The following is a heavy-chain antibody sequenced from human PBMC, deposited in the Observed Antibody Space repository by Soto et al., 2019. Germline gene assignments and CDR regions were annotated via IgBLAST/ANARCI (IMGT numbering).Heavy chain of an antibody. CDR1: GYTFTSYG. Sequence: ASVKVSCKASGYTFTSYGISLVRQAPGQGLEWMGWINAYNGNTNYAQKLQGRVTMTRDTSTSTVYMELSSLRSEDTAVYYCARGQQLGLYWYFDLWGRGTLVTVSS. D-gene: IGHD6-13*01. CDR2: INAYNGNT. CDR3: ARGQQLGLYWYFDL. V-gene: IGHV1-18*01. J-gene: IGHJ2*01.